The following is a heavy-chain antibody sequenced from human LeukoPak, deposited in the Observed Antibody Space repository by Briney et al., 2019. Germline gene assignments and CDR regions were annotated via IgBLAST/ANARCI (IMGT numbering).Heavy chain of an antibody. J-gene: IGHJ4*02. Sequence: GGSLRLSCVASGFTFSSHHMNWVRQTPGKGLESVATIKPDGSEKYYVDSVKGRFTISRDNAKSSLYLQMNNLRAEDTGVYFCARMSSYCDYWGQGTLVTVSS. CDR2: IKPDGSEK. CDR3: ARMSSYCDY. V-gene: IGHV3-7*01. CDR1: GFTFSSHH. D-gene: IGHD2-2*01.